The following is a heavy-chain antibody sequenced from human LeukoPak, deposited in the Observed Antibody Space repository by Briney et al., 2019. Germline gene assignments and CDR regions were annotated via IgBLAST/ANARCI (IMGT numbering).Heavy chain of an antibody. CDR1: GYTFTGYY. V-gene: IGHV1-2*02. CDR3: ARDLRSSGNWFDP. CDR2: INPNSGGT. J-gene: IGHJ5*02. Sequence: GASVKVSCKASGYTFTGYYMHCVRQAPGQGLEWMGWINPNSGGTNYAQKFQGRVTMTRDTSISTAYMELSRLRSDDTAVYYCARDLRSSGNWFDPWGQGTLVTVSS. D-gene: IGHD6-25*01.